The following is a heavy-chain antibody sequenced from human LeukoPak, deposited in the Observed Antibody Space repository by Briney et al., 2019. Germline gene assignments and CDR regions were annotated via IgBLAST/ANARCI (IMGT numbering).Heavy chain of an antibody. CDR1: GYTYTAYN. J-gene: IGHJ4*02. D-gene: IGHD3-3*01. Sequence: ASVKVSCTVSGYTYTAYNIHWVRQAPGQGLEWMGRNNPNSGGADYAEKFQGRVTMTRDTSISTAYLELSSLRSDDTAVYYCVKEGYDGYWGQGTLVTISS. V-gene: IGHV1-2*02. CDR3: VKEGYDGY. CDR2: NNPNSGGA.